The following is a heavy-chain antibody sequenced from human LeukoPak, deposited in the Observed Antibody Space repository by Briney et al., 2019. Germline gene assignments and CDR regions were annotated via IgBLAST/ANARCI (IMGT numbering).Heavy chain of an antibody. CDR2: INHSGST. Sequence: SETLSLTCAVYGGSFSGYYWSWIRQPPGKGLEWIGEINHSGSTNYNPSLKSRVTISIDTSKNQFSLKLSSVTAADTAVYYCARGRLRVVSYYYYGMDVWGQGTTVTVSS. CDR1: GGSFSGYY. V-gene: IGHV4-34*01. CDR3: ARGRLRVVSYYYYGMDV. D-gene: IGHD4-23*01. J-gene: IGHJ6*02.